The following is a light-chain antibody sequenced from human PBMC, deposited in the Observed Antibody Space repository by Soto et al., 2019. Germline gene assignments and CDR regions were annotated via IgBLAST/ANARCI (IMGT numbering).Light chain of an antibody. CDR3: SSYAGSNNFEV. CDR1: SSDVGGYNY. J-gene: IGLJ1*01. V-gene: IGLV2-8*01. CDR2: EVS. Sequence: QSVLTQPPSASGSPGQSVTISCTGTSSDVGGYNYVSWYQQHPGKAPKLMIYEVSKRPSGVPDRFSCSKSGNTASLTVSGLQAEDEADYCCSSYAGSNNFEVFGTGTKSPS.